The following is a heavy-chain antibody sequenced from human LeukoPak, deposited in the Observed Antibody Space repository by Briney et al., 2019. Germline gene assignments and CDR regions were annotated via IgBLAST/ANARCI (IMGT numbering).Heavy chain of an antibody. CDR1: GGTFSSYA. D-gene: IGHD5-12*01. CDR2: IIPIFGTA. CDR3: AGEGNSGYDAVDY. J-gene: IGHJ4*02. Sequence: GASVKVSCKASGGTFSSYAISWERQAPGQGLEWMGGIIPIFGTANYAQKFQGRVTITADESTSTAYMELSSLRSEDTAVYYCAGEGNSGYDAVDYWGQGTLVTVSS. V-gene: IGHV1-69*01.